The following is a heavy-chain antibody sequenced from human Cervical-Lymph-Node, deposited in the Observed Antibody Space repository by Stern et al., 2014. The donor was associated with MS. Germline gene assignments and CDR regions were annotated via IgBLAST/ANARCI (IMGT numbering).Heavy chain of an antibody. CDR1: GFTFSSYG. CDR2: ISYDGSDT. Sequence: VHLVESGGGVVQPGRSLRLTCTVSGFTFSSYGMHWVRQAPGKGLEWVSVISYDGSDTYYAESVKGRFTISRDNTKNTLYLEMRRLRREDTAVYYCEKRGITEVRGVRLGDYWGPGTLVIVSS. D-gene: IGHD3-10*01. CDR3: EKRGITEVRGVRLGDY. J-gene: IGHJ4*02. V-gene: IGHV3-30*18.